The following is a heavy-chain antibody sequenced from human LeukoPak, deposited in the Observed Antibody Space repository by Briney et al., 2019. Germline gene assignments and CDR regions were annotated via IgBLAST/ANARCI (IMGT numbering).Heavy chain of an antibody. J-gene: IGHJ6*03. Sequence: GESLKISCKGSGYSFTSYWIGWVRQMPGKGLEWMGIIYPGDSDTRYSPSFQGQVTISADKSISTAYLQWSSLKASDTALSYRARPQLDCSSTSCYLGYMDVWGKRTTVNGSS. V-gene: IGHV5-51*01. CDR3: ARPQLDCSSTSCYLGYMDV. CDR2: IYPGDSDT. CDR1: GYSFTSYW. D-gene: IGHD2-2*01.